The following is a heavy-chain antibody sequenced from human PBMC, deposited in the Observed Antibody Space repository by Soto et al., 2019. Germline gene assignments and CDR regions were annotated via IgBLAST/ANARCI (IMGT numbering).Heavy chain of an antibody. CDR3: ARGPYYDFWSGPRVGYMDV. CDR1: GYTFTSYA. D-gene: IGHD3-3*01. CDR2: INAGNGNT. Sequence: ASVKVSCKASGYTFTSYAMHWVRQAPGQRLEWMGWINAGNGNTKYSQKFQGRVTITRDTSASTAYMELSSLRSEDTAVYYCARGPYYDFWSGPRVGYMDVWGKGTTVTVSS. V-gene: IGHV1-3*01. J-gene: IGHJ6*03.